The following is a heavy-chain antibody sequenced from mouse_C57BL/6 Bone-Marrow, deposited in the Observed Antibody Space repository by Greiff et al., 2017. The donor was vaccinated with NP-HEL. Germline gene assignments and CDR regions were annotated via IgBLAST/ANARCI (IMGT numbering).Heavy chain of an antibody. CDR2: IDPSDSYT. Sequence: QVQLQQPGAELVMPGASVKLSCKASGYTFTSYWMHWVKQRPGQGLEWIGEIDPSDSYTNYNQKFKGKSTLTVDKSSSTAYIQLSSLTSEDSAVYYCARGDGYWGPWFAYWGQGTLVTVSA. CDR1: GYTFTSYW. D-gene: IGHD2-3*01. J-gene: IGHJ3*01. CDR3: ARGDGYWGPWFAY. V-gene: IGHV1-69*01.